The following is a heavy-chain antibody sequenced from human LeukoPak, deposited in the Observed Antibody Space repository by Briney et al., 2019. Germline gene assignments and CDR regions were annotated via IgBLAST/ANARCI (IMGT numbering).Heavy chain of an antibody. CDR2: ISTYNANT. D-gene: IGHD2-8*01. J-gene: IGHJ4*02. V-gene: IGHV1-18*01. CDR1: GYSFTSYG. CDR3: AREECSIGVCYPSGY. Sequence: GASVKVSCKAPGYSFTSYGISWVRQAPGQGLEWMGWISTYNANTNYALKLQGRVTLTTDTSTSTAYMELKSLRSDDTAVYYCAREECSIGVCYPSGYWGQGTLVTVSS.